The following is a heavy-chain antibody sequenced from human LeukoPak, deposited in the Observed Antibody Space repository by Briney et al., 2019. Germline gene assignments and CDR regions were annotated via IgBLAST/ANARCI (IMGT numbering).Heavy chain of an antibody. CDR1: GYTLTELS. D-gene: IGHD3-3*01. V-gene: IGHV1-24*01. J-gene: IGHJ3*02. CDR3: ATYPHYDFWSGYYRLGGAFDI. Sequence: ASVKVSCKVSGYTLTELSMHWVRQAPGKGLEWMGGFDPEDGETIYAQKFQGRVTMTEDTSTDTAYMELSSLRSEDTAVYYCATYPHYDFWSGYYRLGGAFDIWGQGTMFTVSS. CDR2: FDPEDGET.